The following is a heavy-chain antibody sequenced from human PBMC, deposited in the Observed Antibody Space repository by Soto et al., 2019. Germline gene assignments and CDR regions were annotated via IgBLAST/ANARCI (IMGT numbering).Heavy chain of an antibody. V-gene: IGHV1-69*13. CDR3: ARDRRSIAARPYSSKCMDV. CDR2: IIPIFGTA. D-gene: IGHD6-6*01. Sequence: ASVKVSCKAAGGSFSSYAISWVRQAPGQGLEWMGGIIPIFGTANYAQKFQGRVTITADESTSTAYMELSSLRSEDTAVHYCARDRRSIAARPYSSKCMDVWCPG. J-gene: IGHJ6*02. CDR1: GGSFSSYA.